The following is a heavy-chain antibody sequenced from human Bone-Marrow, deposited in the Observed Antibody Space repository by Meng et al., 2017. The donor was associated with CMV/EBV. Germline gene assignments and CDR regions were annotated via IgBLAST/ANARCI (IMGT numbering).Heavy chain of an antibody. V-gene: IGHV1-69*10. D-gene: IGHD3-22*01. J-gene: IGHJ6*02. Sequence: SVKVSCKASGYTFADYYIHWVRQAPGQGLEWMGGIIPILGIANYAQKFQGRVTITADKSTSTAYMELSSLRSEDTAVYYCARDMGYYYDSSGSDLDYYYGMDVWGQGTTVTVSS. CDR2: IIPILGIA. CDR1: GYTFADYY. CDR3: ARDMGYYYDSSGSDLDYYYGMDV.